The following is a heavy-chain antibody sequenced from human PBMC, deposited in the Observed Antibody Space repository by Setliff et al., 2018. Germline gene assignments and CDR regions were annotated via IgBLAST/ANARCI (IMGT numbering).Heavy chain of an antibody. CDR1: GYSISSGYY. J-gene: IGHJ4*02. CDR3: ASRCGGDY. CDR2: IYSSGST. Sequence: PSETLSLTCAVSGYSISSGYYWSWIRQPAGKGLEWIGYIYSSGSTYYNPSLKSRVTISVDTSKNQFSLQLSSVTAADMAVYYCASRCGGDYWGQGTLVTVSS. V-gene: IGHV4-38-2*01.